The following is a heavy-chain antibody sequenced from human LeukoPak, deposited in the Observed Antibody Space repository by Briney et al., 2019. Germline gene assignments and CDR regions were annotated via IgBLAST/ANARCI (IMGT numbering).Heavy chain of an antibody. V-gene: IGHV4-59*12. J-gene: IGHJ4*02. CDR1: GGSISSYY. D-gene: IGHD3-22*01. CDR3: ARRRLRITMIVG. CDR2: IYYSGST. Sequence: SETLSLTCTVSGGSISSYYWSWIRQPPGKGLEWIGYIYYSGSTNYNPSLKSRVTISVDTSKNQFSLKLSSVTAADTAVYYCARRRLRITMIVGWGQGTLVTVSS.